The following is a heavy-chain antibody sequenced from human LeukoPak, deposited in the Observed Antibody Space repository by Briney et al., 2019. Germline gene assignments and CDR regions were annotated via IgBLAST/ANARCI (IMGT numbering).Heavy chain of an antibody. J-gene: IGHJ4*02. CDR3: ARGREELVVPAYYFDY. CDR2: SYGST. Sequence: KPSEALSLTCTVSGGSISSGGYFWSWLRQLPGEGLEWIGYSYGSTNYNPSLKSRVTISVDTSKNQFSLKLSSVTAADTAVYYCARGREELVVPAYYFDYWGQGTLVTVSS. CDR1: GGSISSGGYF. V-gene: IGHV4-31*03. D-gene: IGHD2-2*01.